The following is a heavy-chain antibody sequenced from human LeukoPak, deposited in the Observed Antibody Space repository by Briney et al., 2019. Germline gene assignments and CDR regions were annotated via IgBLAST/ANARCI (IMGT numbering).Heavy chain of an antibody. CDR3: AGTPVDRTLQLSAFDM. J-gene: IGHJ3*02. Sequence: SETLSHTCAVYTGSFSAHYWSWIRQSPGKGLEWIGDIYHSGDTNCNPSLKTRVTMSVDTSKNQFSLKVNSVTAADAAVYYCAGTPVDRTLQLSAFDMWGQGTSVTVSS. CDR1: TGSFSAHY. CDR2: IYHSGDT. V-gene: IGHV4-34*01. D-gene: IGHD1-7*01.